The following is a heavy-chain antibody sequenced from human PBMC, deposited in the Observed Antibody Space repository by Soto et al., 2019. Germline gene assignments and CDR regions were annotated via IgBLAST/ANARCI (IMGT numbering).Heavy chain of an antibody. CDR1: GFTFSSYS. D-gene: IGHD2-2*01. J-gene: IGHJ4*02. CDR3: ARVVVPAVTDY. V-gene: IGHV3-21*01. CDR2: ISSSSSYI. Sequence: EVQLVESGGGLVKPGGSLRLSCAASGFTFSSYSMNWVRQAPGKGLEWVSSISSSSSYIYYADSVKGRFTISRDNAKNSLYLQMNSLSAEDTALYYCARVVVPAVTDYWGQGTLVTVSS.